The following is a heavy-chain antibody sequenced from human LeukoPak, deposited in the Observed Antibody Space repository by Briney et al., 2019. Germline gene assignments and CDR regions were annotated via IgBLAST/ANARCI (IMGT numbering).Heavy chain of an antibody. CDR3: AREGGMVRGDKGTENYYYYMDV. CDR1: GYTFTSYY. Sequence: GASVKVSCKASGYTFTSYYMHWVRQAPGQGLEWMGIINPSGGSTSYAQKFQGRVTMTRDTSTSTVYMELSSLRSEDTAVYYYAREGGMVRGDKGTENYYYYMDVWGKGTTVTISS. CDR2: INPSGGST. D-gene: IGHD3-10*01. V-gene: IGHV1-46*01. J-gene: IGHJ6*03.